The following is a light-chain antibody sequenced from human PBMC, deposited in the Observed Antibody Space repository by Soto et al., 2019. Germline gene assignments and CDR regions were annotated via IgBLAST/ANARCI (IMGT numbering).Light chain of an antibody. J-gene: IGLJ2*01. Sequence: QSALTQPASVSGSPGQSITISCTGTSSDVGSYNLVSWYQQHPGKAPKLMIYEANKRPSGVSDRFSGSKSGNTASLTISGLQAEDEAEYYCSSYAGYSTSVVFGGGTKSPS. CDR1: SSDVGSYNL. CDR3: SSYAGYSTSVV. V-gene: IGLV2-23*01. CDR2: EAN.